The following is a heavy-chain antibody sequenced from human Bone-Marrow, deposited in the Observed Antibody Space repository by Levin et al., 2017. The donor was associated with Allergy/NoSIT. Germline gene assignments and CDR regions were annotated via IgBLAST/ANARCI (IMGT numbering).Heavy chain of an antibody. Sequence: GGSLRLSCAASGFTFSSYGMHWVRQAPGKGLEWVAVIWYDGSNKYYADSVKGRFTISRDNSKNTLYLQMISLRAEDTAVYYCARYGSGKGYGMDVWGQGTTVTVSS. CDR2: IWYDGSNK. D-gene: IGHD3-10*01. V-gene: IGHV3-33*01. CDR3: ARYGSGKGYGMDV. J-gene: IGHJ6*02. CDR1: GFTFSSYG.